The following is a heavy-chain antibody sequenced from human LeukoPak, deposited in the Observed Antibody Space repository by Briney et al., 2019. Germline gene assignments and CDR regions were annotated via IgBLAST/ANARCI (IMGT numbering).Heavy chain of an antibody. CDR1: GFTFSSYA. J-gene: IGHJ6*02. D-gene: IGHD3-9*01. V-gene: IGHV3-23*01. CDR3: AKDGRNVLRYFDWLPSAGYYYYYYGMDV. Sequence: GGSLRLSCAASGFTFSSYAMSWVRQAPGKGLEWVSAISGSGGSTYYADSVKGRFTISRDNSKNTLYLQMNSLRAEDTAVYYCAKDGRNVLRYFDWLPSAGYYYYYYGMDVWGQGTTVTVS. CDR2: ISGSGGST.